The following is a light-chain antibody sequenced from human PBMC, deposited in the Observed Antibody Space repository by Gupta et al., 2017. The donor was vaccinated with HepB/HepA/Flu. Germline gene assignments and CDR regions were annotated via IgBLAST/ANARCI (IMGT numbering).Light chain of an antibody. CDR2: GAT. Sequence: DIVMPQSPATLSVSPGEGAILSCRASQSIRTNLAWYQQKPGQAPRLLIFGATNRATGIPARFSGSGSGTDFTLTISSLQSEDFAVYYCQQYDDWPPLTFGGGTKVQIK. CDR1: QSIRTN. V-gene: IGKV3-15*01. J-gene: IGKJ4*01. CDR3: QQYDDWPPLT.